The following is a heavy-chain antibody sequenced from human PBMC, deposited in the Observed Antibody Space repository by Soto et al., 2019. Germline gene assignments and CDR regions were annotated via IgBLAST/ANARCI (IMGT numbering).Heavy chain of an antibody. CDR3: VRDDDAGPNAFDL. D-gene: IGHD3-16*01. Sequence: SLRLSCAASGFMFNNHGMHWVRQAPGKGLEWVELLSRDGSKQFYRDYVKGRFTIARDNSKNTLFLQLSGLGVDDSAVYYCVRDDDAGPNAFDLW. J-gene: IGHJ3*01. CDR1: GFMFNNHG. CDR2: LSRDGSKQ. V-gene: IGHV3-33*05.